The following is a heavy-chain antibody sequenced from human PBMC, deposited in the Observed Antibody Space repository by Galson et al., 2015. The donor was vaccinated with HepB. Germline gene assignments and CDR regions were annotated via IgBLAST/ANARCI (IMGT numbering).Heavy chain of an antibody. D-gene: IGHD6-19*01. CDR1: GYTFTSYA. CDR2: INAGNGNT. J-gene: IGHJ5*02. CDR3: ARHEGGSQWLENGNNWFDP. V-gene: IGHV1-3*01. Sequence: SVKVSCKASGYTFTSYAMHWVRQAPGQRLEWMGWINAGNGNTKYSQKFQGRVTITRDTSASTAYMELSSLRSEDTAVYYCARHEGGSQWLENGNNWFDPWGQGTLVTVSS.